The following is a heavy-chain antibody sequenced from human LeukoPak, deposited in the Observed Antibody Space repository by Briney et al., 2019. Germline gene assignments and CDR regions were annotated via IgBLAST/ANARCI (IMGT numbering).Heavy chain of an antibody. CDR1: GFTFSSYA. Sequence: GGSLRLSCAASGFTFSSYAMSWVRQAPGKGLEWVSVISGSGGSTYYADSVKGRFTISRDNSKNTLYLQMNSLRAEDTAVYYCAKGGYRVSNGYYFDYWGQGTLVTVSS. CDR2: ISGSGGST. D-gene: IGHD5-12*01. J-gene: IGHJ4*02. CDR3: AKGGYRVSNGYYFDY. V-gene: IGHV3-23*01.